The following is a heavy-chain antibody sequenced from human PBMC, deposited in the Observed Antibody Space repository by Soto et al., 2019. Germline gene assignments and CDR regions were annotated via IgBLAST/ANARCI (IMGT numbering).Heavy chain of an antibody. Sequence: EVQLLESGGGLVQPGGSLRLSCAASGFTFSTYAMSWVRQAPGKGLEWVSAISGSGGSTYYADSVKGRFTISRDNSKNTLYLQMNSLRAEDTAVYYCASFPLGIAAAADYWGQGTLVTVSS. V-gene: IGHV3-23*01. CDR1: GFTFSTYA. D-gene: IGHD6-13*01. CDR2: ISGSGGST. CDR3: ASFPLGIAAAADY. J-gene: IGHJ4*02.